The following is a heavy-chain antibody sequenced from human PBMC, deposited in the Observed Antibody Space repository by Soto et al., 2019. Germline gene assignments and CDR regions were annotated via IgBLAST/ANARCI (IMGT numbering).Heavy chain of an antibody. CDR2: IYPGDSDT. J-gene: IGHJ4*02. CDR1: GYSFTSYW. V-gene: IGHV5-51*01. Sequence: GESLKISCKGSGYSFTSYWIGWVRQMPGKGLEWMGIIYPGDSDTRYSPSFQGQVTISADKSISTAYLQWSSLKASDTAMYYCARLSDCSSTSCYAGDYWGQGTLVTVSS. D-gene: IGHD2-2*01. CDR3: ARLSDCSSTSCYAGDY.